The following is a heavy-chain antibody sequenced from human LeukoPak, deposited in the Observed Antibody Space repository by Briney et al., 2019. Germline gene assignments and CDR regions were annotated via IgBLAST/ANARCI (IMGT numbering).Heavy chain of an antibody. CDR3: ARSRYCSGGNCYLDAFDI. J-gene: IGHJ3*02. D-gene: IGHD2-15*01. Sequence: GGSLRLSCAASGFTFSTYSMNWVRQAPGKGLEWVSSISSSSSYIYYAVSVRGRFTISRDNAKNSLYLQMNSLRAEDTAVYYCARSRYCSGGNCYLDAFDIWGQGTMVTVSS. CDR2: ISSSSSYI. V-gene: IGHV3-21*01. CDR1: GFTFSTYS.